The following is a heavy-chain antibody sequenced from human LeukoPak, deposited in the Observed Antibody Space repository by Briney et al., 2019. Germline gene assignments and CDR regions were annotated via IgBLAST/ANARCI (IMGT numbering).Heavy chain of an antibody. CDR1: GGSISSFF. Sequence: SETLSLTCTVSGGSISSFFWSWIRQPAGKGLQYIGRMHISGSTNYNPSLKSRVTMSVDTSKNQFSLKLTSVTAADTAIYYCARACTSSQAWDWFDPWGQGTLVTVSS. D-gene: IGHD2-2*01. J-gene: IGHJ5*02. CDR3: ARACTSSQAWDWFDP. V-gene: IGHV4-4*07. CDR2: MHISGST.